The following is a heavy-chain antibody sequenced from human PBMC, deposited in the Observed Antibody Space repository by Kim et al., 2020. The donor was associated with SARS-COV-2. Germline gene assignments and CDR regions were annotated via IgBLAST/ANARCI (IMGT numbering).Heavy chain of an antibody. J-gene: IGHJ6*02. CDR1: GFTFSSYA. CDR2: ISYDGSNK. CDR3: ARDKTAHQLPYGMDV. V-gene: IGHV3-30-3*01. Sequence: GGSLRLSCAASGFTFSSYAMHWVRQAPGKGLEWVAVISYDGSNKYYADSVKGRFTISRDNSKNTLYLQMNSLRAEDTAVYYCARDKTAHQLPYGMDVWC. D-gene: IGHD6-13*01.